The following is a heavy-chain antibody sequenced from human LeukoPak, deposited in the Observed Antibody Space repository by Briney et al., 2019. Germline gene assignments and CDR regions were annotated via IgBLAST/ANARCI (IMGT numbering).Heavy chain of an antibody. CDR1: GFTFSSYW. V-gene: IGHV3-7*01. CDR3: VKDSNYYGSGSYFGY. J-gene: IGHJ4*02. D-gene: IGHD3-10*01. Sequence: GGSLRLSCAASGFTFSSYWMNWVRQAPGKGLEWVANIKQDGSEKYYVDSVKGRFTISRDNSKNTLHLQMSSLRAEDTAVYYCVKDSNYYGSGSYFGYWGQGTLVTVSS. CDR2: IKQDGSEK.